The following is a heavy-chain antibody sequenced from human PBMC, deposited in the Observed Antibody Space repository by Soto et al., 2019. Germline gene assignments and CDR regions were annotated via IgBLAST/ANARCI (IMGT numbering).Heavy chain of an antibody. D-gene: IGHD3-10*01. J-gene: IGHJ5*02. Sequence: PGESLKISCKGSGYSFTSYWIGWVRQMPGKGLEWMGIIWPGDSDTTYSPSFQGQVTISADKSISTAYLQWSSLKASDTATCYCACFPTISMPGDPLSSWGQGSLVTVSS. V-gene: IGHV5-51*01. CDR1: GYSFTSYW. CDR2: IWPGDSDT. CDR3: ACFPTISMPGDPLSS.